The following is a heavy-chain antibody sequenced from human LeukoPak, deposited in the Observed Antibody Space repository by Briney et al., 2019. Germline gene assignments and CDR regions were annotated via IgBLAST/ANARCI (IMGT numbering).Heavy chain of an antibody. D-gene: IGHD3-22*01. V-gene: IGHV3-23*01. CDR2: ISAGGGST. CDR3: AKGKAYYYDSSGHRYFDY. Sequence: GGSLRPSCAASGFTFTSYAMSWVRQAPGKGLEWVSGISAGGGSTYYADSVKGRFTISRDNSKNTLYLQMNSLRAEDTAVYYCAKGKAYYYDSSGHRYFDYWGQGTLVTVSS. CDR1: GFTFTSYA. J-gene: IGHJ4*02.